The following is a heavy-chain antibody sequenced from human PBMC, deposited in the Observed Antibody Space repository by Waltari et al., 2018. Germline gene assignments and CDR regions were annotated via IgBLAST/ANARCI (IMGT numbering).Heavy chain of an antibody. D-gene: IGHD3-22*01. CDR3: ARVGYYDSSGASFDP. CDR2: IIPIFGTA. V-gene: IGHV1-69*13. Sequence: QVQLVQSGAEVKKPGASVKDSCKASGYTFTSYGISWVRQAPGQGLEWMGGIIPIFGTANYAQKFQGRVTITADESTSTAYMELSSLRSEDTAVYYCARVGYYDSSGASFDPWGQGTLVTVSS. CDR1: GYTFTSYG. J-gene: IGHJ5*02.